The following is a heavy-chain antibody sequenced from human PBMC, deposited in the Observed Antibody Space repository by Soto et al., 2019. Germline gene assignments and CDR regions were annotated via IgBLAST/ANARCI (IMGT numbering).Heavy chain of an antibody. CDR3: AIAERYPAHFQH. J-gene: IGHJ1*01. V-gene: IGHV3-74*01. Sequence: EVQLVESGGGLVQPGGSLRLSCAASGFTFSSYWMHWVRQAPGKGLVWVSRINNDGSDTSYADSVKGRFTISRDNAKNTLYLQMSSLRAEDTAVYYCAIAERYPAHFQHWGQGTLVTVSS. CDR1: GFTFSSYW. D-gene: IGHD2-2*01. CDR2: INNDGSDT.